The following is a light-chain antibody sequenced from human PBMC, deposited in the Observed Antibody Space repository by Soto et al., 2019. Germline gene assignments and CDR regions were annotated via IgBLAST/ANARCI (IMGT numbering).Light chain of an antibody. V-gene: IGKV1-13*02. CDR1: QGISTL. CDR3: QHFKSFPIT. J-gene: IGKJ5*01. CDR2: ESS. Sequence: AIKLNQSPSALSASIGDRVTXXXXASQGISTLLAWYQQKPGKAPKVLIYESSLLQSGVPSRFSGSGSGTDFTLTISSLQPEDFATYYCQHFKSFPITFGQGTLPEIK.